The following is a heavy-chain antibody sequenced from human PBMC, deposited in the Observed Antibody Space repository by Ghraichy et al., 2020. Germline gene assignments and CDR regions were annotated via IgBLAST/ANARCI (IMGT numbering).Heavy chain of an antibody. D-gene: IGHD3-16*01. CDR3: ARLSVIRLGGAIDY. J-gene: IGHJ4*02. Sequence: GESLNISCAASGFIFSDYSMNWVRQAPGKGLEWVSYISSSTSRTHYADSVKGRFTIARDNAKNSLFLQMNSLRDEDTAVYYCARLSVIRLGGAIDYWGQGTLVTVSS. CDR2: ISSSTSRT. CDR1: GFIFSDYS. V-gene: IGHV3-48*02.